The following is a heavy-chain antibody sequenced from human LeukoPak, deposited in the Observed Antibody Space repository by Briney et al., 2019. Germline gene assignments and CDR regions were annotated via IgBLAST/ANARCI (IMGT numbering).Heavy chain of an antibody. J-gene: IGHJ4*02. CDR3: ARGRERFLEWLSPTYFAY. CDR1: GGSFSGYY. Sequence: SETLSLTCAVYGGSFSGYYWSWIRQPPGKGLEWIGEINHSGGTNYNPSLKSRVTISVDTSKNQFSLKLSSVTAADTAVYYCARGRERFLEWLSPTYFAYWGQGTLVTVSS. CDR2: INHSGGT. D-gene: IGHD3-3*01. V-gene: IGHV4-34*01.